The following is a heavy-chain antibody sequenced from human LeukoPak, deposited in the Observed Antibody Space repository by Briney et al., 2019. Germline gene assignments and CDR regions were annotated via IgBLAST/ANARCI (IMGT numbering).Heavy chain of an antibody. D-gene: IGHD6-13*01. V-gene: IGHV3-43*02. CDR2: ISGDGGTT. CDR1: GFTFDDYA. Sequence: PGGSLRLSCTASGFTFDDYAMHWVRQAPAKGLEWVSLISGDGGTTDYADSVNGRFTISRDNRRNSLYLHMNSLRTEDTAVYFCAKVYVGSWYAYDHWGQGTLVSVSS. CDR3: AKVYVGSWYAYDH. J-gene: IGHJ4*02.